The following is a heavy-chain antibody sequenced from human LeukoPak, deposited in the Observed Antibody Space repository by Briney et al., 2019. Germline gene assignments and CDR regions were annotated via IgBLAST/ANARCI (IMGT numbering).Heavy chain of an antibody. CDR3: AREAEDMSTDY. D-gene: IGHD6-19*01. CDR2: IYYSGST. V-gene: IGHV4-59*01. J-gene: IGHJ4*02. CDR1: GGSISSYY. Sequence: PSETLSLTCTVSGGSISSYYWSWIRQPPGKGLEWIGYIYYSGSTNYNPSLKSRVTISVDTSKNQFSLELSSVTAADTAVYYCAREAEDMSTDYWGQGTLVTVSS.